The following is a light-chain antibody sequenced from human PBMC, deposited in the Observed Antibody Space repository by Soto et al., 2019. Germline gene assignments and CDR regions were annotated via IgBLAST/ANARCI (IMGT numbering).Light chain of an antibody. J-gene: IGLJ3*02. CDR2: DVS. CDR1: SSDIGSYNH. V-gene: IGLV2-14*03. Sequence: QSALTQPASVSGSPGQSIAISCTGTSSDIGSYNHVSWYQQHPGKVPKLLIYDVSSRPSGVSNRFSGSKSGNTASLTISGLQAEDEADYYCSSYTRSATVVFGGGTKLTVL. CDR3: SSYTRSATVV.